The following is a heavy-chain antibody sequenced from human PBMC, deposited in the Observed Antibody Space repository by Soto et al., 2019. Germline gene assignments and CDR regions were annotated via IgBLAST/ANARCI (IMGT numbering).Heavy chain of an antibody. CDR2: IYYSGST. V-gene: IGHV4-30-4*01. CDR3: ARVFTIFGVVIMTPGWFDP. D-gene: IGHD3-3*01. CDR1: GGSISSGDYY. J-gene: IGHJ5*02. Sequence: ASETLSLTCTVSGGSISSGDYYWSWIRQPPGKGLEWIGYIYYSGSTYYNPSLKSRVTISVDTSKNQFPLKLSSVTAADTAVYYCARVFTIFGVVIMTPGWFDPWGQGTLVTVSS.